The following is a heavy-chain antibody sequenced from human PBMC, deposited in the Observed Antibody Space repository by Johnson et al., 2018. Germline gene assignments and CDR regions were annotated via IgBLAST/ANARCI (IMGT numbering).Heavy chain of an antibody. CDR1: GFSFSRSV. V-gene: IGHV3-23*04. D-gene: IGHD6-13*01. CDR3: AKDRSVRYSSRWSDAFDI. CDR2: FDGGSGST. J-gene: IGHJ3*02. Sequence: VQLVQSGGGLVQPGGSLRLSCVASGFSFSRSVMSWVRQAPGKGLEWVSTFDGGSGSTYYADSVKGRFAISGDNSKNTLYVQMDSLRAEDTAVYFCAKDRSVRYSSRWSDAFDIWGPGTMVTVSS.